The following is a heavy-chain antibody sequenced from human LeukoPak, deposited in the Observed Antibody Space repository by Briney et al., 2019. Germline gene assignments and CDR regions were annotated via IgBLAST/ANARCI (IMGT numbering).Heavy chain of an antibody. Sequence: NPSETLSLTCTVSGGSISSSSYYWGWIRQPPGKGLEWIGSIYHSGSTYYNPSLKSRVTVSVDTSKKQFSLKLSSVTAADTAVYYCARLDTAMAPLDYWGQGTLVTVSS. V-gene: IGHV4-39*01. CDR2: IYHSGST. CDR3: ARLDTAMAPLDY. D-gene: IGHD5-18*01. J-gene: IGHJ4*02. CDR1: GGSISSSSYY.